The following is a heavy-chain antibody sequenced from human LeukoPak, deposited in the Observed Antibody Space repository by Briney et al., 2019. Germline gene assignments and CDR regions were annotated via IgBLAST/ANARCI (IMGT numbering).Heavy chain of an antibody. CDR1: GFIFSSYA. J-gene: IGHJ3*01. Sequence: PGGSLRLSCAASGFIFSSYAMHWVRQAPGKGLEWVAVISYDGSNKYYADSVKGRFTISRDNSKNTLYLQMNSLRAEDTAVYYCASPPIVVVPAAMSWGQGTMVTVSS. D-gene: IGHD2-2*01. V-gene: IGHV3-30-3*01. CDR3: ASPPIVVVPAAMS. CDR2: ISYDGSNK.